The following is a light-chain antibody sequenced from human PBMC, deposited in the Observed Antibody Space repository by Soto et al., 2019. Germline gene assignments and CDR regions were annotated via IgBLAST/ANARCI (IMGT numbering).Light chain of an antibody. Sequence: EIVLTQSPGTLSLSPGERATLSCRASQSVSSSYLAWYQQKPGQAPRLLIYGTSSRATAIPDRFSGSGSGTDFTLTISRLEPEDFAVYYCQQYGSSSWTFGQVTNVESK. CDR3: QQYGSSSWT. CDR1: QSVSSSY. V-gene: IGKV3-20*01. CDR2: GTS. J-gene: IGKJ1*01.